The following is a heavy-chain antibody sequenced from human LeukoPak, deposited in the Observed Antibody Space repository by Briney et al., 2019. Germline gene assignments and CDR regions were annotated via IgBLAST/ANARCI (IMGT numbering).Heavy chain of an antibody. CDR1: GFTFSSYG. CDR3: AKAFRYYFDTSGAFDF. J-gene: IGHJ4*02. Sequence: PGGSLRLSCAASGFTFSSYGMHWVRQAPGKGLEWVAFLRYDGSHKYYADSVKGRFTISRDTSKNTLYLQMNSLRAEDTAVYFCAKAFRYYFDTSGAFDFWGQGTLVTVSS. CDR2: LRYDGSHK. V-gene: IGHV3-30*02. D-gene: IGHD3-22*01.